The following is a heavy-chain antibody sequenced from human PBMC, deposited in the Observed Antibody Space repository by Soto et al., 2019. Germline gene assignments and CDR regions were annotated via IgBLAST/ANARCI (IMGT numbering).Heavy chain of an antibody. J-gene: IGHJ3*02. CDR1: GGSISSGGYY. CDR2: IYYGGST. Sequence: QVQLQESGPGLVKPSQTLSLTCTVSGGSISSGGYYWSWIRQHPGKGLEWIGYIYYGGSTYYNPSLKSRVTISVDTSKNQFSLKLSSVTAADTAVYYCAREGGYCSSTSCYPRGAFDIWGQGTMVTVSS. V-gene: IGHV4-31*03. CDR3: AREGGYCSSTSCYPRGAFDI. D-gene: IGHD2-2*01.